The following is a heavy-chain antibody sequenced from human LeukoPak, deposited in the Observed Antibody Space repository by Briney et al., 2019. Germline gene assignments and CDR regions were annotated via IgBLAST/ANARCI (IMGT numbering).Heavy chain of an antibody. CDR2: ISSSSSYI. V-gene: IGHV3-21*04. CDR1: GFTFSSYS. CDR3: AKDGSSYPLYNWFDP. J-gene: IGHJ5*02. D-gene: IGHD6-13*01. Sequence: GGSLRLSCAASGFTFSSYSMNWVRQAPGKGLEWVSSISSSSSYIYYADSVKGRFTISRDNSKNTLYLQMNSLRAEDTAVYYCAKDGSSYPLYNWFDPWGQGTLVTVSS.